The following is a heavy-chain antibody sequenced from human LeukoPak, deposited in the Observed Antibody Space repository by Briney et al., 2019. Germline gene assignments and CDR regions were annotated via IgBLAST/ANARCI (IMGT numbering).Heavy chain of an antibody. Sequence: GGSLRLSCAASGFTFSSYSMNWVRQAPGKGLEWVSYISSSSSTIYYADSVKGRFTISRDNSKNTLYLQMNSLRAEDTAVYYCTRGGGGYYGDYGNNNWGQGTLVTVSS. CDR2: ISSSSSTI. CDR1: GFTFSSYS. D-gene: IGHD4-17*01. V-gene: IGHV3-48*01. CDR3: TRGGGGYYGDYGNNN. J-gene: IGHJ4*02.